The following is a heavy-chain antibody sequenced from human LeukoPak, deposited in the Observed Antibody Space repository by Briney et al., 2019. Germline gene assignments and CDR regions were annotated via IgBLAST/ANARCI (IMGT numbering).Heavy chain of an antibody. Sequence: TGRSLRLSCRASGFTSSIYRVHWVRQAPGKGLEWVAVIWYDGSNKYYADSVKGRFTISRDNSKNTLYLPMNSLRAEDTAVYYCAGDSGELGYGSGSLRFWGQGTLVTVSS. D-gene: IGHD3-10*01. CDR2: IWYDGSNK. V-gene: IGHV3-33*01. CDR3: AGDSGELGYGSGSLRF. CDR1: GFTSSIYR. J-gene: IGHJ4*02.